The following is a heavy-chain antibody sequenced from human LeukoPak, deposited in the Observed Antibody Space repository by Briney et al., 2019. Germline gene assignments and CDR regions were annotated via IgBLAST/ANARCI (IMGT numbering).Heavy chain of an antibody. Sequence: GASVKVSCKASGYTFTNYDIIWVRQATGQGREGIGGMNPNSGNTDYAQKFRGRVTMTRDTSISTAYMELNSLRSEDTAVYYCARGDGSHDYGDYGALGYWGQGTLVTVSS. CDR3: ARGDGSHDYGDYGALGY. D-gene: IGHD4-17*01. V-gene: IGHV1-8*01. J-gene: IGHJ4*02. CDR1: GYTFTNYD. CDR2: MNPNSGNT.